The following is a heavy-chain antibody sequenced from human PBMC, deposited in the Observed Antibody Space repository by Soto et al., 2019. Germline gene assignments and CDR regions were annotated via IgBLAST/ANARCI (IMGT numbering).Heavy chain of an antibody. CDR3: ARVDGITIFGVVINLYYYGMDV. Sequence: GASVKVSCKASGYTFTSYGISWVRQAHGQGLEWMGWISAYNGNTNYAQKLQGRVTMTTDTSTSTAYMELRSLRSDDTAVYYCARVDGITIFGVVINLYYYGMDVWGQGTRVTVSS. CDR2: ISAYNGNT. V-gene: IGHV1-18*04. CDR1: GYTFTSYG. J-gene: IGHJ6*02. D-gene: IGHD3-3*01.